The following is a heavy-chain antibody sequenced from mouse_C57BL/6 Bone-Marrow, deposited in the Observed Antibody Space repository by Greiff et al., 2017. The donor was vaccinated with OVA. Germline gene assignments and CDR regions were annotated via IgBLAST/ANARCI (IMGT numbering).Heavy chain of an antibody. D-gene: IGHD4-1*01. CDR1: GYTFTDYN. Sequence: EVQLQESGPELVKPGASVKMSCKASGYTFTDYNMHWVKQSHGKSLEWIGYINPNNGGTSYNQKFKGKATLTVNKSSSTAYMELRSLTSEDSAVYYCARKVNWDVGYFDVWGTGTTVTVSS. V-gene: IGHV1-22*01. CDR3: ARKVNWDVGYFDV. CDR2: INPNNGGT. J-gene: IGHJ1*03.